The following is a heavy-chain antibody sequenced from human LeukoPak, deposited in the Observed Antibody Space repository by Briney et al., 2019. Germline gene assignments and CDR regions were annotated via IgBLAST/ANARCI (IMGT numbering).Heavy chain of an antibody. CDR3: ALSSSIRGGYFDY. J-gene: IGHJ4*02. D-gene: IGHD6-6*01. Sequence: SVKVSCKVSGGNLSNYDISWVRQAPGQGLEWMGGIIPIFGTANYAQKFQGRVTITADESTSTAYMELSSLRSEDTAVYYCALSSSIRGGYFDYWGQGTLVTVSS. CDR2: IIPIFGTA. V-gene: IGHV1-69*13. CDR1: GGNLSNYD.